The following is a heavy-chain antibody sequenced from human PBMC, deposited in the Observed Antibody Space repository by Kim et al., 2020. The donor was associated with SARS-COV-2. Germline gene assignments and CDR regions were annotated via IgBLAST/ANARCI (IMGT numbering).Heavy chain of an antibody. CDR3: ARASGFLIDY. J-gene: IGHJ4*02. V-gene: IGHV3-7*04. CDR2: REK. D-gene: IGHD3-3*01. Sequence: REKIYVDSVKGRFTTSRDNAKNSLYLEMNNLRAEDTALYYCARASGFLIDYWGQGTLVTVSS.